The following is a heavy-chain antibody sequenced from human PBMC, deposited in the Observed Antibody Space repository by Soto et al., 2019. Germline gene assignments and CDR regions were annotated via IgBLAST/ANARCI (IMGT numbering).Heavy chain of an antibody. D-gene: IGHD6-13*01. CDR3: TTYYSSSWYSYYYYGMDV. Sequence: GGSLRLSCAASGFTFSNAWMSWVRQAPGKGLEWVGRIKSKTDGGTTDYAAPVKGRFTISRDDSKNTLYLQMNSLKTEDTAVYYCTTYYSSSWYSYYYYGMDVWGQGTTVTVS. J-gene: IGHJ6*02. V-gene: IGHV3-15*01. CDR2: IKSKTDGGTT. CDR1: GFTFSNAW.